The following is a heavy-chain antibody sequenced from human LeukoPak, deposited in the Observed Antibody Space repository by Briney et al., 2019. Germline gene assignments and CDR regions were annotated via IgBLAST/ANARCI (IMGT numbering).Heavy chain of an antibody. CDR1: GFTFSSYG. D-gene: IGHD5-18*01. Sequence: GGSLRLSCAASGFTFSSYGMHWVRQAPGKGLERVAVIWYDGSNKYYADSVKGRFTISRDNSKNTLYLQMNSLRAEDTAVYYCARDPFWDTSDAFDIWGQGTMVTVSS. J-gene: IGHJ3*02. CDR2: IWYDGSNK. V-gene: IGHV3-33*01. CDR3: ARDPFWDTSDAFDI.